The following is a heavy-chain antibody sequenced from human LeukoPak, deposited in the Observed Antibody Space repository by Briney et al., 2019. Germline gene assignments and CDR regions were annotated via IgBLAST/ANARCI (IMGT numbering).Heavy chain of an antibody. J-gene: IGHJ4*02. V-gene: IGHV3-23*01. CDR1: GFNFNSYV. CDR2: ITSSGSTT. Sequence: GGSLRLSCAASGFNFNSYVMSWVRQAPGKGLEWVSAITSSGSTTYYADSVKGRFTISRDNSQNTLFLQMNSLRADDTAVYYWAKVSGWGSRVLLFDYWGQGTLVTVSS. D-gene: IGHD6-19*01. CDR3: AKVSGWGSRVLLFDY.